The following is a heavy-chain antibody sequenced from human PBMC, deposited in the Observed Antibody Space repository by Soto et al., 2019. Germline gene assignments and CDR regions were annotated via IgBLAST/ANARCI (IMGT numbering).Heavy chain of an antibody. CDR3: ARDRGTVEVPPAFSWFDP. Sequence: QVHLVESGGAVVQPGRSLRLSCEASGFTFSSFGMHWVRQSQGEGLEWVGVIWHDGSIQLYADSVKGRFTISRDNSENTLYLQMSSLRADDAAVYYCARDRGTVEVPPAFSWFDPWGQGTLVTVSS. V-gene: IGHV3-33*01. J-gene: IGHJ5*02. D-gene: IGHD2-2*01. CDR1: GFTFSSFG. CDR2: IWHDGSIQ.